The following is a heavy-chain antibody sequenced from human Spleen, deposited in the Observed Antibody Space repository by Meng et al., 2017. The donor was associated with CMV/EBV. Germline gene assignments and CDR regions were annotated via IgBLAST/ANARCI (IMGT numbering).Heavy chain of an antibody. J-gene: IGHJ4*02. Sequence: QVQLQESGPGLVKPSPHLSLTCTVSGGSISSGDYYWSWIRQPPGKGLEWIGYIYYSGSTYYNPSLKSRVTISVDTSKNQFSLKLSSVTAADTAVYYCARAALSSGYRYYFDYWGQGTLVTVSS. D-gene: IGHD3-22*01. CDR1: GGSISSGDYY. CDR3: ARAALSSGYRYYFDY. CDR2: IYYSGST. V-gene: IGHV4-30-4*08.